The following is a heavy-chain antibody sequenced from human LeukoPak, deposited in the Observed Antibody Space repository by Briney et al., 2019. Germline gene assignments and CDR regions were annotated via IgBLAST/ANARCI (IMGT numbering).Heavy chain of an antibody. D-gene: IGHD6-19*01. CDR2: IYGGGTNT. Sequence: PGGSLRLSCAGSGFSFSSFAMTWVRQAPGKGLEWVSTIYGGGTNTFYADSVKGRFTISRDDSKNMQFLEMDSLRPEDTAVYFCAMRITEAAGIYFDSWGQGTLVTVSS. CDR1: GFSFSSFA. J-gene: IGHJ4*02. V-gene: IGHV3-23*01. CDR3: AMRITEAAGIYFDS.